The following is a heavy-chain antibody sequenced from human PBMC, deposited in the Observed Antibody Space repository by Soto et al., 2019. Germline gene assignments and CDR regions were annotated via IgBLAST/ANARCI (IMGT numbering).Heavy chain of an antibody. J-gene: IGHJ4*02. D-gene: IGHD3-3*01. Sequence: GGSLRLSCAASGFTFSSYGMHWVRQAPGKGLEWVAVIWYDGSNKYYADSVKGRFTISRDNSKNTLYLQMNSLRAEDTAVYYCARGVGDYDFLSGYYSLFDYWGQGTLVTVS. CDR1: GFTFSSYG. CDR3: ARGVGDYDFLSGYYSLFDY. CDR2: IWYDGSNK. V-gene: IGHV3-33*01.